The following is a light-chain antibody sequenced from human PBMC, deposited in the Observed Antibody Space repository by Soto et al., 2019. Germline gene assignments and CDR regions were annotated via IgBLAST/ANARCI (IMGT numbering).Light chain of an antibody. J-gene: IGKJ1*01. CDR1: PSVSSAN. CDR3: HQYGNSPQT. Sequence: EIVLTQSHATLSLSAGERAHLSCRARPSVSSANFAWYQQKPGKAPRLLIYGASSRATGIPDRFSGSGSGTVFTLTITILQPDDFAVYYCHQYGNSPQTFGQGTKVDIK. V-gene: IGKV3-20*01. CDR2: GAS.